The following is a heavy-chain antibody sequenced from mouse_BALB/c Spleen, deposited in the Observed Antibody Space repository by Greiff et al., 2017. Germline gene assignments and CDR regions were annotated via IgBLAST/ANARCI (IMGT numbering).Heavy chain of an antibody. J-gene: IGHJ4*01. CDR2: ISNGGGST. Sequence: EVKVVESGGGLVQPGGSLKLSCAASGFTFSSYTMSWVRQTPEKRLEWVAYISNGGGSTYYPDTVKGRFTISRDNAKNTLYLQMSSLKSEDTAMYYCARRSITTATGYAMDYWGQGTSVTVSS. CDR3: ARRSITTATGYAMDY. V-gene: IGHV5-12-2*01. D-gene: IGHD1-2*01. CDR1: GFTFSSYT.